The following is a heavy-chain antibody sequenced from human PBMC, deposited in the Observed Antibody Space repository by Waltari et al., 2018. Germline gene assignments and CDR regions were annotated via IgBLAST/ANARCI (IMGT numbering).Heavy chain of an antibody. CDR1: GGSFSGYY. V-gene: IGHV4-34*01. D-gene: IGHD1-1*01. J-gene: IGHJ6*02. CDR3: ARVLEEPDGVRDVYYYGMDV. Sequence: QVQLQQWGAGLLKPSETLSLTCAVYGGSFSGYYWSWIRRPPGKGLEWIGEINHSGSTNYNPSLKSRVTISVDTSKNQFSLKLSSVTAADTAVYYCARVLEEPDGVRDVYYYGMDVWGQGTTVTVSS. CDR2: INHSGST.